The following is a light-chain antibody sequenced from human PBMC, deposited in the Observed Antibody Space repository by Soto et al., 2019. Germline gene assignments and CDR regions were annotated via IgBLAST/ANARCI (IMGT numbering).Light chain of an antibody. CDR1: QSISSW. V-gene: IGKV1-5*01. J-gene: IGKJ2*01. CDR2: DAS. Sequence: DIQMTQSPSTLSASVGDRVTITCRASQSISSWLAWYQQKPGKAPKFLIYDASRLEGGVPSRFSGSGSGTEFTLTISSLQPDDFATYYCQQYNSYSPYTFGQGTKLEIK. CDR3: QQYNSYSPYT.